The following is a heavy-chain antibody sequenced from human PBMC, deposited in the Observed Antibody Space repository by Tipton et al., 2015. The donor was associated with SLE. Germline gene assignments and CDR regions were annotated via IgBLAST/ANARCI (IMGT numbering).Heavy chain of an antibody. V-gene: IGHV3-7*01. CDR1: GFILSSFS. D-gene: IGHD3-16*02. CDR3: ARARAFGGVIVSHFFDY. J-gene: IGHJ4*02. CDR2: IKEDGSER. Sequence: QLVQSGGGLVKPGGSLRIYCAASGFILSSFSMNWVRQAPGKGPEWVGNIKEDGSERYYVDSVRGRFTISRDNAKNSLYLQMNSLRAEDTAVYYCARARAFGGVIVSHFFDYWGQGALVTVSS.